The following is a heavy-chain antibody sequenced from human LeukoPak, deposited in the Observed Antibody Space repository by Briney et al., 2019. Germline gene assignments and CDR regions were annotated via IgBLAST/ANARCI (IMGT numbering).Heavy chain of an antibody. CDR1: GFTLEDYA. V-gene: IGHV3-9*01. D-gene: IGHD3-22*01. CDR3: AKEGETVYYDSSAANYFDY. J-gene: IGHJ4*02. Sequence: GGSLRLSCAASGFTLEDYAMQWGRHAPGRGGEGGSGIRWNSGTTYYAQSVKGRFTISRDNSKNNLYLQMNSLRAEDTAVYYCAKEGETVYYDSSAANYFDYWGQGTLVTVSS. CDR2: IRWNSGTT.